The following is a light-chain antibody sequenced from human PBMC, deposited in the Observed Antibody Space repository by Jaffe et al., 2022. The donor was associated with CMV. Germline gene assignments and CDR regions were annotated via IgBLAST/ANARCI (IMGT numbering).Light chain of an antibody. CDR1: SSNVGNYNL. J-gene: IGLJ3*02. CDR2: EVT. V-gene: IGLV2-23*02. Sequence: QSALTQPASVSGSPGQSITISCTGTSSNVGNYNLVSWYQHHPGKAPKLIIFEVTERPSGVSNRFSGSKSANTASLTISGLQAEDEADYYCCSYAGRSTWVFGGGTKVTVL. CDR3: CSYAGRSTWV.